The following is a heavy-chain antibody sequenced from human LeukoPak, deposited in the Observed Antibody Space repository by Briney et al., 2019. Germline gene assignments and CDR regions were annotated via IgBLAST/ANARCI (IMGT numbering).Heavy chain of an antibody. Sequence: PGGSLRLSCAASGFTFSSYVMHWVRQAPGKGLEYVSAISANGDITNYGNSVKGRFTISRDNSKNTLYLQMNSLRAEDTAVYYCAKDHYGDYAIDYWGQGTLVTVSS. CDR1: GFTFSSYV. CDR2: ISANGDIT. D-gene: IGHD4-17*01. V-gene: IGHV3-64*01. CDR3: AKDHYGDYAIDY. J-gene: IGHJ4*02.